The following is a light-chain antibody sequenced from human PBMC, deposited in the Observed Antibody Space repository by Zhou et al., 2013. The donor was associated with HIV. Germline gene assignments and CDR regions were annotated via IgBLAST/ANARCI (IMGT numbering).Light chain of an antibody. J-gene: IGKJ3*01. CDR3: QQSYTSFT. Sequence: DIQMTQSPSSLSASVGDRVTITCRASQSISDNLNWYKQRPGKAPKLLIHSTSTLQIGVPSRFSGTGYGTDFTLTISSLQPDDFATYYCQQSYTSFTFGPRDQ. CDR2: STS. CDR1: QSISDN. V-gene: IGKV1-39*01.